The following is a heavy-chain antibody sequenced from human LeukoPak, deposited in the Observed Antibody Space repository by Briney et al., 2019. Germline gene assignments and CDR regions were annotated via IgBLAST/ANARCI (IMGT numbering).Heavy chain of an antibody. CDR1: GGTFSSYA. Sequence: ASVKVSCKASGGTFSSYAISWVRQAPGQGLEWMGRIIPILGIANYARKFQGRVTITADKSTSTAYMELSSLRSEDTAVYYCARAITMVRGVIGSPRYGMDVWGQGTTVTVSS. V-gene: IGHV1-69*04. J-gene: IGHJ6*02. D-gene: IGHD3-10*01. CDR3: ARAITMVRGVIGSPRYGMDV. CDR2: IIPILGIA.